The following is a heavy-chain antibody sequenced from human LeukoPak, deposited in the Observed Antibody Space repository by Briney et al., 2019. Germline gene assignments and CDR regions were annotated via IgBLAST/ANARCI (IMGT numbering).Heavy chain of an antibody. Sequence: SVKVSCRASGGTFRSYAITWVRQAPGKGLEWMGGIIPMINTPKYAQKFQGRVSITADESTSTGYMEVSSLRSEDTAVYYCAIFQGTYGDNENDYWGQGTLVTVSS. CDR2: IIPMINTP. V-gene: IGHV1-69*13. J-gene: IGHJ4*02. CDR3: AIFQGTYGDNENDY. D-gene: IGHD4-17*01. CDR1: GGTFRSYA.